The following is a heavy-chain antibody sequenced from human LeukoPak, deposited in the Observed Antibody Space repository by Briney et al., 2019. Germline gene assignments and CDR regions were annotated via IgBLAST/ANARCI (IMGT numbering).Heavy chain of an antibody. D-gene: IGHD1-14*01. J-gene: IGHJ3*02. CDR2: INPNSGGT. Sequence: ASVKVSCKASGYTFTGYYMHWVRQAPGQGLEWMGWINPNSGGTSYAQKFQDRVTMTRDTSISTAYMDLSRLRSDDTAVYYCARDGTFDIWGQGTLVTVSS. CDR3: ARDGTFDI. CDR1: GYTFTGYY. V-gene: IGHV1-2*02.